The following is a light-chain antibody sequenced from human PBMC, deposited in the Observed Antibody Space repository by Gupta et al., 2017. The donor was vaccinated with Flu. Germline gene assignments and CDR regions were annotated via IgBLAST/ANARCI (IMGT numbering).Light chain of an antibody. J-gene: IGLJ2*01. CDR3: CSYAGSDTSAL. V-gene: IGLV2-23*01. Sequence: QSALTQPASVSGSPGQSLTLSCTGTSSDLGGYNLVSWYQQHPGQAPKLMIYEGTKRPSGVSNRFSGSKSGNTASLTISGLQTEDEAAYYCCSYAGSDTSALFGGGTKLTVL. CDR1: SSDLGGYNL. CDR2: EGT.